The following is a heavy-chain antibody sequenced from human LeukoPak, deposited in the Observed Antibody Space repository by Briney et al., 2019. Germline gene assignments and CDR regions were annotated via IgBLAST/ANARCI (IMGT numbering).Heavy chain of an antibody. CDR1: GGSISSGDYY. CDR3: ARYMTTVSDYFDY. Sequence: SQTLSLTCTVSGGSISSGDYYWSWIRQPPGKGLEWIGYIYYSGSTYYNPSLKSRVTISVDTSKDQFSLKLSSVTAADTAVYYCARYMTTVSDYFDYWGQGTLVTVSS. CDR2: IYYSGST. D-gene: IGHD4-11*01. V-gene: IGHV4-30-4*08. J-gene: IGHJ4*02.